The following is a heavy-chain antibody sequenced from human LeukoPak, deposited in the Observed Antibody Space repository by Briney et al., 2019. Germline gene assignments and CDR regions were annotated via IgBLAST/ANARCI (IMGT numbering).Heavy chain of an antibody. J-gene: IGHJ4*02. Sequence: GGSLRLSCAASGFTFSSYSMIWVRQAPGEGLEWISYITGSSTTTHYADSVKGRFTISRDNAKNSLYLLMNSLRAEDTAVYFCESDRVCWGQGTLVTVSS. CDR2: ITGSSTTT. V-gene: IGHV3-48*04. CDR3: ESDRVC. CDR1: GFTFSSYS.